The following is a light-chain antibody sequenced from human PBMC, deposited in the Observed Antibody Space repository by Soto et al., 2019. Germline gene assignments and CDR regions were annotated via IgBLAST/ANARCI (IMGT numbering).Light chain of an antibody. CDR2: GAS. CDR1: QSVSNN. J-gene: IGKJ1*01. Sequence: EIVMTQSPDTLSVSPGERATLSGRASQSVSNNLAWYQQKPGQAPRLLIYGASTRVTGIPARFSGSGSGTEFTLTISSLQSEDFAVYYCQQYHNWWTFGQGTKVDIK. CDR3: QQYHNWWT. V-gene: IGKV3-15*01.